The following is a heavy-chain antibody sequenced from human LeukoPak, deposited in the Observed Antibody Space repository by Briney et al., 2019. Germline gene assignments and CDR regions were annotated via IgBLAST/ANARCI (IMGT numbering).Heavy chain of an antibody. CDR1: GYTYTSYG. Sequence: ASVKVSCKASGYTYTSYGISWVRQAPGQGLEWMGWISAYNGNTNYAQKLQGRVTITTDESTSTAYMELSSLRSEDTAVYYCARDGDDSIHWGQGTLVTVSS. CDR2: ISAYNGNT. V-gene: IGHV1-18*01. J-gene: IGHJ4*02. D-gene: IGHD5-24*01. CDR3: ARDGDDSIH.